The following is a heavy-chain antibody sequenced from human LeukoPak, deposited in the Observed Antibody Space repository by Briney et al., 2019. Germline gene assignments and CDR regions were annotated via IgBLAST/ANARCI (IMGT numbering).Heavy chain of an antibody. CDR3: AKGGVRGYYMDL. CDR2: ISWNSRSI. V-gene: IGHV3-9*03. J-gene: IGHJ6*03. Sequence: PGRSLRPSCAASGFTFDDYAMHWVRQAPGKGLEWVSGISWNSRSIGYADSVKGRFTISRDNAKNSLYLQMNSLRAQDMALYYCAKGGVRGYYMDLWGKGTTVTVSS. CDR1: GFTFDDYA. D-gene: IGHD3-3*01.